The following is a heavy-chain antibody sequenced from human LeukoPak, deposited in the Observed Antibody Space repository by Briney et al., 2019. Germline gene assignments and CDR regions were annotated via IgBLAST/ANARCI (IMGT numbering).Heavy chain of an antibody. CDR2: IYYSGST. CDR1: GGSISSYY. Sequence: SETLSLTCTASGGSISSYYWSWVRQPPGKGLGWIGYIYYSGSTNYNPSLKSRVTISVDTSKNQFSLKLSSVTAADTAVYYCARLQPAGTLDYWGQGTLVTVSS. J-gene: IGHJ4*02. D-gene: IGHD6-19*01. V-gene: IGHV4-59*01. CDR3: ARLQPAGTLDY.